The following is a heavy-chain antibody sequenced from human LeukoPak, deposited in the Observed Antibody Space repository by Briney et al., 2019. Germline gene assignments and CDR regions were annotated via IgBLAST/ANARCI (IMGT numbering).Heavy chain of an antibody. CDR2: IYYSGNT. Sequence: SETLSLTCTVSGGSISSYYWNWVRQSPGKGLEWIGYIYYSGNTNYNPSLKSRVTISVDTSKNQFSLKLSSVTAADTAVYYCARHRSAVAESYTYWYPDLWGRGTLVTASS. J-gene: IGHJ2*01. CDR3: ARHRSAVAESYTYWYPDL. V-gene: IGHV4-59*08. CDR1: GGSISSYY. D-gene: IGHD3-10*01.